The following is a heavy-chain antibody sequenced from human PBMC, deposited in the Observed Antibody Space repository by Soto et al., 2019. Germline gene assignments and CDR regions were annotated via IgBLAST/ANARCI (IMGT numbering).Heavy chain of an antibody. D-gene: IGHD3-3*01. J-gene: IGHJ5*02. CDR1: GGSISSYY. Sequence: PSETLSLTCTVSGGSISSYYWSWIRQPPGKVLECIWYIYYSGSTNYNPSLKSRVTISVDTSKNQFSLKLSSVTAADTAVYYCARVNYDFWSGYWFDPWGQGTLVTVSS. CDR3: ARVNYDFWSGYWFDP. CDR2: IYYSGST. V-gene: IGHV4-59*01.